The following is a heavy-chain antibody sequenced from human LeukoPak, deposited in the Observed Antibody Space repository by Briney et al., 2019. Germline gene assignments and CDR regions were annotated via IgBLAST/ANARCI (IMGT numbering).Heavy chain of an antibody. D-gene: IGHD3-3*01. CDR1: GYTFTSYG. CDR2: ISGYNGNT. Sequence: ASVKVSCKASGYTFTSYGISWVRQAPGQGLEWMGWISGYNGNTNYAQKLQGRVTMTTDTSTSTAYMELRSLRSDDTAVYYCARETYDFWSGYYYPHYYYYMDVWGKGTTVTVSS. J-gene: IGHJ6*03. CDR3: ARETYDFWSGYYYPHYYYYMDV. V-gene: IGHV1-18*01.